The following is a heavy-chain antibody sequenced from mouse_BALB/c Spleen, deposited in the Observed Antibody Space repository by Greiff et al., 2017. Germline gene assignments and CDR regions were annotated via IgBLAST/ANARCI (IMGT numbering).Heavy chain of an antibody. J-gene: IGHJ1*01. Sequence: VQLQESGAELARPGASVKMSCKASGYTFTSYTMHWVKQRPGQGLEWIGYINPSSGYTNYNQKFKDKATLTADKSSSTAYMQLSSLTSEDSAVYYCARGITTVVDNFDVWGAGTTVTVSS. V-gene: IGHV1-4*01. CDR1: GYTFTSYT. D-gene: IGHD1-1*01. CDR2: INPSSGYT. CDR3: ARGITTVVDNFDV.